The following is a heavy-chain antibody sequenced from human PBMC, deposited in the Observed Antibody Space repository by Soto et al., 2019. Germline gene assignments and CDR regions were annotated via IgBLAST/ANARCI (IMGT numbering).Heavy chain of an antibody. Sequence: SETLSLTCTVSGGSISSSSYYWGWIRQPPGKGLEWIGSIYYSGSTYYNPSLKSRVTISVDTSKNQFSLKLSSVTAADTAVYYCARKLSGGFDYWGQGTLVTVS. CDR1: GGSISSSSYY. CDR2: IYYSGST. J-gene: IGHJ4*02. D-gene: IGHD1-7*01. V-gene: IGHV4-39*01. CDR3: ARKLSGGFDY.